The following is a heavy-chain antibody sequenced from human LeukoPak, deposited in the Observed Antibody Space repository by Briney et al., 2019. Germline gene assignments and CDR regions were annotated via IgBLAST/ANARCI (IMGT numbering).Heavy chain of an antibody. V-gene: IGHV4-59*01. CDR2: IYYSGTT. CDR3: ARAYSYGSY. D-gene: IGHD5-18*01. Sequence: SETLSLTCTVSGGSISGCYWTWIRQPPGKGLEGIGYIYYSGTTNYNPSLKSRVTISVDTSKNQFSLNLSSVTAADTAIYYCARAYSYGSYWGRGTLVTVSS. J-gene: IGHJ4*02. CDR1: GGSISGCY.